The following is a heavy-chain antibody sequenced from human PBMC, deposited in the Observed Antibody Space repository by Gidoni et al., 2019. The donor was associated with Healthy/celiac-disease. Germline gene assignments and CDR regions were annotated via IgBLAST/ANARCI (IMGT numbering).Heavy chain of an antibody. Sequence: EVQLVESGGGLVKPGGSLRLSCAASGFTFSSYSMNWVRQAPGKGLEWVSSISSSSSYIYYADSVKGRFTISRDNAKNSLYLQMNSLRAEDTAVYYCATVGSAWLFGATSWGQGTLVTVSS. J-gene: IGHJ4*02. D-gene: IGHD3-22*01. CDR3: ATVGSAWLFGATS. CDR2: ISSSSSYI. V-gene: IGHV3-21*01. CDR1: GFTFSSYS.